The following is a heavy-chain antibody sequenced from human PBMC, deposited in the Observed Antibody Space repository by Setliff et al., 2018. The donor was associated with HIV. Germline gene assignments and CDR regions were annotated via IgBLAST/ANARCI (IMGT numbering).Heavy chain of an antibody. CDR1: GDTFSTHT. J-gene: IGHJ4*02. CDR3: ATSYGSGVAPFDN. D-gene: IGHD3-10*01. CDR2: TIPIFSMS. V-gene: IGHV1-69*02. Sequence: SVKVSCKASGDTFSTHTIHWLRQAPGQGPEWMGRTIPIFSMSNAALNFQGRLMITADKSSNTAYMSLTKLTFEDTAMYYCATSYGSGVAPFDNWGQGTLVTVS.